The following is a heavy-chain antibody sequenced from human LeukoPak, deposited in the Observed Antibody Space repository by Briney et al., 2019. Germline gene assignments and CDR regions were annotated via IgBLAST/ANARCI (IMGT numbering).Heavy chain of an antibody. CDR2: ISSSRSTI. V-gene: IGHV3-48*02. CDR1: GFTFSSYS. Sequence: GGSLRLSCAASGFTFSSYSMNWVRQAPGKGLEWGSYISSSRSTIYYAASVKGRFTISRDNAKNSLYLQMNSLRDEDTAVYYCARDGGLMGASGAFDYWGQGTLVTVSS. D-gene: IGHD1-26*01. CDR3: ARDGGLMGASGAFDY. J-gene: IGHJ4*02.